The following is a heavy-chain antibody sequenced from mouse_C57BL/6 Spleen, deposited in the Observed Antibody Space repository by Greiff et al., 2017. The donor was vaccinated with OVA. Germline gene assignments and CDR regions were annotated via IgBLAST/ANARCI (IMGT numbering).Heavy chain of an antibody. CDR3: ARLEDLGARDD. CDR2: ISSGSSTI. CDR1: GFTFSDYG. Sequence: DVKLVESGGGLVKPGGSLKLSCAASGFTFSDYGMHWVRQAPEKGLEWVAYISSGSSTIYYADTVKGRFTISRDNAKNTLFLQMTSLRSEDTAMYYCARLEDLGARDDWGQGTSVTVAS. V-gene: IGHV5-17*01. J-gene: IGHJ4*01.